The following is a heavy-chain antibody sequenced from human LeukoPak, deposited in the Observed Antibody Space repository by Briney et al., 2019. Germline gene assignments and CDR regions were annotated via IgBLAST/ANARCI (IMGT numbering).Heavy chain of an antibody. CDR2: IYHSGST. V-gene: IGHV4-38-2*01. CDR3: ARASRDHSGSYP. CDR1: GYSISSGYY. Sequence: SETLSLTCAVSGYSISSGYYWGWIRQSPGKGLEWIGSIYHSGSTYYNSSLKSRVTISVDTSKNQFSLKLNSVTAADTAVYYCARASRDHSGSYPWGQGTLVTVSS. D-gene: IGHD1-26*01. J-gene: IGHJ5*02.